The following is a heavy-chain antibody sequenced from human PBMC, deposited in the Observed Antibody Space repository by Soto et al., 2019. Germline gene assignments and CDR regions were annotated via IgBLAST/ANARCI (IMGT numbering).Heavy chain of an antibody. CDR2: FIPVLGVT. CDR3: ARGAAAAGSWYNWFDP. V-gene: IGHV1-69*02. Sequence: QVQLVQSGAEVKKPGSSVKVSCRASGGTFNSYTLSWVRQAPGQGFEWLGRFIPVLGVTNYAQKFQGRVTLAADKSTSTAYMGLNNLTSEDTAVYYGARGAAAAGSWYNWFDPWGQGTLVTVSS. D-gene: IGHD6-13*01. J-gene: IGHJ5*02. CDR1: GGTFNSYT.